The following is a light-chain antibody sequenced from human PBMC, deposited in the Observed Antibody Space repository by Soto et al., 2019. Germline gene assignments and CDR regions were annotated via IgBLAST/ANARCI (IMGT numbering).Light chain of an antibody. Sequence: EIVLTQSPATLSLSPGERATLSCRASQSVSSYLAWYQQKPGQAPRLLIYDASNRATGIPARFSGSGSGTDFTLPISSRDPEDFAVYYCQQRSNRPPWTFGQGTKVDIK. CDR2: DAS. V-gene: IGKV3-11*01. CDR1: QSVSSY. J-gene: IGKJ1*01. CDR3: QQRSNRPPWT.